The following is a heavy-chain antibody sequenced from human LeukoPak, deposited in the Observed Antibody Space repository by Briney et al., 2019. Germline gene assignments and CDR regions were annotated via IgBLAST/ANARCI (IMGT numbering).Heavy chain of an antibody. Sequence: APVKVCCKASGYIFSSYYMHWVRQAPGQGLEWMGIINPSGGSSSYAQKFQGRVTMTRDTSSSTVYMELSSLRSEDTAVYYCAREGSGYNYAENWGQGTPVTVSS. V-gene: IGHV1-46*01. CDR3: AREGSGYNYAEN. D-gene: IGHD5-18*01. CDR2: INPSGGSS. J-gene: IGHJ1*01. CDR1: GYIFSSYY.